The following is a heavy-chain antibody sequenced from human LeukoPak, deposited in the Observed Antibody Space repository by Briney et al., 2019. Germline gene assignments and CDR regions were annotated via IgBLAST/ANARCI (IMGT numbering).Heavy chain of an antibody. CDR3: ARDPVEWNLLLAS. D-gene: IGHD1-26*01. CDR2: MNIDGSEK. Sequence: PGGSLRLSCAASGFTFSSYWMGWVRQAPGKRLEWVANMNIDGSEKYYADSAKGRFTISRDNARNSVYLQMNSLRVEDTAVYYCARDPVEWNLLLASGGQGPLVTVSS. V-gene: IGHV3-7*01. CDR1: GFTFSSYW. J-gene: IGHJ4*02.